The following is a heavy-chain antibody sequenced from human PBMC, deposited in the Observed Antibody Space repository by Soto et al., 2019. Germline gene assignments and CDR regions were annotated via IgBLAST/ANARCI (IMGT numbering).Heavy chain of an antibody. J-gene: IGHJ4*02. V-gene: IGHV1-18*01. CDR1: GYTFTNYV. CDR3: ARSGEHPFDF. CDR2: ISPLKGNT. D-gene: IGHD6-25*01. Sequence: ASVKVSCKASGYTFTNYVIHWVRQAPGQGLEWMGWISPLKGNTKYAQKVQGRVSVTTDTSTNTVYMELSGLRYNDTALYYCARSGEHPFDFWGQGTLVTVSS.